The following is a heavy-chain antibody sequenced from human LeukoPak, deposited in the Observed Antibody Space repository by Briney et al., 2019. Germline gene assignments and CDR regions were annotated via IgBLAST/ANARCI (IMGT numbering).Heavy chain of an antibody. V-gene: IGHV4-34*01. Sequence: SETLSLTCAVYGGSFSGYYWSWIRQPPGKGLEWIGEINHSGSTTYNPSLKSRVTISVDTSKNQFSLKLSSVTAADTAVYYCARTIAVAGLDAFDIWGQGTMVTVSS. D-gene: IGHD6-19*01. J-gene: IGHJ3*02. CDR3: ARTIAVAGLDAFDI. CDR1: GGSFSGYY. CDR2: INHSGST.